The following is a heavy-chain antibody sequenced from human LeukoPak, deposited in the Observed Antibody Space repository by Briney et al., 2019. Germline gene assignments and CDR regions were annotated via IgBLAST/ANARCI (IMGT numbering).Heavy chain of an antibody. CDR1: GFTFSSYN. V-gene: IGHV3-30*18. Sequence: GGSLRLSCAASGFTFSSYNMDWVRQAPGKGLEWVAVISYDGSNKYYADSVKGRFTISRDNSKNTLYLQMNSLRAEDTAVYYCAKRKYPGIAVAGIDYWGQGTLVTVSS. D-gene: IGHD6-19*01. J-gene: IGHJ4*02. CDR3: AKRKYPGIAVAGIDY. CDR2: ISYDGSNK.